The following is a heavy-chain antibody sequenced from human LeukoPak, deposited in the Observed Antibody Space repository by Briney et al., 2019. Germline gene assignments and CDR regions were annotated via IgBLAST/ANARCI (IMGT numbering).Heavy chain of an antibody. J-gene: IGHJ2*01. CDR3: ARDWGVKWLNWYFDL. D-gene: IGHD5-12*01. V-gene: IGHV3-33*01. Sequence: PGRSLRLSCTTSGFTFESYGMHWVRQAPGKGLEWVAVMSYDGDDIYYADSVKGRFSISRDNSKNTLYLQMNSLRAEDTAVYSCARDWGVKWLNWYFDLWGRGTLVTVSS. CDR1: GFTFESYG. CDR2: MSYDGDDI.